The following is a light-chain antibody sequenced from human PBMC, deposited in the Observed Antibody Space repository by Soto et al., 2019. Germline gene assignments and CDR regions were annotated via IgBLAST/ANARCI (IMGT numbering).Light chain of an antibody. CDR3: QSYDSSLSGQGV. CDR1: SNDIGGYNY. V-gene: IGLV2-14*03. Sequence: QSALTQPASVSGSPGQSITISCTGTSNDIGGYNYVSWYQQHPGEAPKLIIYGNSNRPSGVPDRFSGSKSGTSASLAITGLQAEDEADYYCQSYDSSLSGQGVFGGGTQLTVL. CDR2: GNS. J-gene: IGLJ2*01.